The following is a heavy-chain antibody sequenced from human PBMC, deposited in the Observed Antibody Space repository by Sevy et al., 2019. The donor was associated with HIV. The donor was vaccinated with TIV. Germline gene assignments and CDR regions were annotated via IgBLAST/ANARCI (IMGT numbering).Heavy chain of an antibody. CDR3: ARIPWSSSTFGYYYYYGMDV. V-gene: IGHV4-34*01. D-gene: IGHD6-6*01. CDR1: GGSFSGYY. J-gene: IGHJ6*02. Sequence: SESLSLTCAVYGGSFSGYYWSWIRQPPGKGLEWIGEINHSGSTNYNPSLKSRVTISVDTSKNQCSLKLSSVTAADTAVYYCARIPWSSSTFGYYYYYGMDVWGQGTTVTVSS. CDR2: INHSGST.